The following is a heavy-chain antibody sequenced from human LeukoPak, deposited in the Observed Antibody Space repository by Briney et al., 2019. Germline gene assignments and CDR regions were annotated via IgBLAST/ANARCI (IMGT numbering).Heavy chain of an antibody. Sequence: SETLSLTCTVSGGSISSGGYYWSWIRQHPGKGLEWIGYIYYSGSTYYNPSLKSRVTISVDTSKNQFSLKLSSVTAADTAVYYCARRGSYYADYWGQGTLVTVSS. V-gene: IGHV4-31*03. D-gene: IGHD1-26*01. CDR2: IYYSGST. CDR3: ARRGSYYADY. CDR1: GGSISSGGYY. J-gene: IGHJ4*02.